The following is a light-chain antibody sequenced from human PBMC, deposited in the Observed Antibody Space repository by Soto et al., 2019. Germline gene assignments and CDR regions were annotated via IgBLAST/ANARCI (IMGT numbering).Light chain of an antibody. CDR3: QLGRST. CDR1: QSVSSY. V-gene: IGKV3-11*01. J-gene: IGKJ4*01. Sequence: EIVLTQSPATLSLSPGERATLSCRASQSVSSYLAWYQQKPGQAPRLLIYDASNRATGIPARFSGSGSGTDFTLTISSLEPEDFAVYYCQLGRSTSGGGTKVEIK. CDR2: DAS.